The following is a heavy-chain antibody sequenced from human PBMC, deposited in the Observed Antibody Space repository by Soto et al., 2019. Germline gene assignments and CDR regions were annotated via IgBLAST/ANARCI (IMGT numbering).Heavy chain of an antibody. J-gene: IGHJ5*02. Sequence: PSETLSLTCTVSGASIISDGYYWTWIRQHPGKGLEWLGYIHYSGGATYSPSYNPSLKSRIAISVDTSKRLFSLKLPSGSAAATAVYYCARAPTYYHDSIGYQPFRPWGQRTLVTVSS. V-gene: IGHV4-31*03. D-gene: IGHD3-22*01. CDR2: IHYSGGATYSP. CDR1: GASIISDGYY. CDR3: ARAPTYYHDSIGYQPFRP.